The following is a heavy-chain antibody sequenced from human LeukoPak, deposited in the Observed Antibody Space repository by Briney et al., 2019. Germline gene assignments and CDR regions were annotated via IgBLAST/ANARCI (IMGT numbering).Heavy chain of an antibody. D-gene: IGHD2-8*01. J-gene: IGHJ4*02. V-gene: IGHV1-2*02. CDR3: ARSPLYCTNGVCYFDY. CDR2: INPNSGGT. CDR1: GYTFTSYG. Sequence: ASVKVSCKASGYTFTSYGISWVRQAPGQGLEWMGWINPNSGGTNYAQKFQGRVTMTRDTSISTAYMELSRLRSDDTAVYYCARSPLYCTNGVCYFDYWGQGTLVTVSS.